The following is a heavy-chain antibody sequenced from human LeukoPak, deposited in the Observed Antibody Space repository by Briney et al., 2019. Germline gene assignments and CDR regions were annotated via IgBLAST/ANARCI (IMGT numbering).Heavy chain of an antibody. CDR2: INPKSGGT. Sequence: PPASVTVSCKASGYTFTDDYVYWVRQAPGQGLEWVGWINPKSGGTNYAQRFQGRVSMTRDTSISTAYMELTRLRSDDTAVYYCARDVYIAVAGNRGWFDPWGQGTLVTVSS. CDR3: ARDVYIAVAGNRGWFDP. D-gene: IGHD6-19*01. CDR1: GYTFTDDY. J-gene: IGHJ5*02. V-gene: IGHV1-2*02.